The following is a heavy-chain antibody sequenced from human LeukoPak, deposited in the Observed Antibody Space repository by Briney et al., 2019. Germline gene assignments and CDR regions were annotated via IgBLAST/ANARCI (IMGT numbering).Heavy chain of an antibody. CDR1: AFTFRKYG. CDR2: IWYDGSNK. Sequence: GGSLRLSCAASAFTFRKYGMHWVRQAPGKGLEWVAVIWYDGSNKYYADSVKGRFTISRDNSKNTLYLQMNSLRAEDTAIYYCATSPGELEFDYWGQGTLVTVSS. D-gene: IGHD1-1*01. CDR3: ATSPGELEFDY. J-gene: IGHJ4*02. V-gene: IGHV3-33*01.